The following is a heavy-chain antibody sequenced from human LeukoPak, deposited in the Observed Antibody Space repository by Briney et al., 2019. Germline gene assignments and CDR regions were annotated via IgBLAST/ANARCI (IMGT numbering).Heavy chain of an antibody. CDR2: ISYDGSNK. V-gene: IGHV3-30-3*01. CDR1: GFTFSSYA. J-gene: IGHJ5*02. CDR3: ARDVGYWFDP. D-gene: IGHD1-26*01. Sequence: GGSLRLSCAASGFTFSSYAMHWVRQAPGKGLEWVAVISYDGSNKYYADSVKGRFTGSRDNSKNTLYLQMNSLRAEDTAVYYCARDVGYWFDPWGQGTLVTVSS.